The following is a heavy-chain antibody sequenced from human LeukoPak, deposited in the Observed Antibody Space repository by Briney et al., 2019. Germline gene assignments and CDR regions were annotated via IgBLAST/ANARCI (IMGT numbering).Heavy chain of an antibody. CDR2: INPNSGGT. V-gene: IGHV1-2*02. Sequence: ASVKVSCKASGYTFSGYYMHWVRQAPGQGLEWMGWINPNSGGTNYAQKFQGRVTVTRDTSISTAYMELSRLTSDDTAVYYCARDCCSSGYTWGYWGQGTLVTVSS. D-gene: IGHD5-18*01. J-gene: IGHJ4*02. CDR1: GYTFSGYY. CDR3: ARDCCSSGYTWGY.